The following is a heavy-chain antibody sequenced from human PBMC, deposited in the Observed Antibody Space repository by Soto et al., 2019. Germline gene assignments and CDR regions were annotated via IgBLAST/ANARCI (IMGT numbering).Heavy chain of an antibody. Sequence: QVQLVESGGGVVQPGRSLGLSCAASGFPFSIYGIHWVRQAPGKGLEWVAVISYDGSSKYYADSVKGRFTISRDNSKNMVYMHRNSLRAEDTAVYYCAKDAPKPPRDYYTLGVWGQGTTVTVSS. CDR2: ISYDGSSK. CDR1: GFPFSIYG. CDR3: AKDAPKPPRDYYTLGV. V-gene: IGHV3-30*18. J-gene: IGHJ6*02.